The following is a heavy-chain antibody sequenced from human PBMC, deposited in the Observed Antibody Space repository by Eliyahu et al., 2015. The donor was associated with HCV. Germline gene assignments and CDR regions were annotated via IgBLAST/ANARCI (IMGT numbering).Heavy chain of an antibody. D-gene: IGHD4-17*01. CDR2: IIPIFGTA. J-gene: IGHJ6*02. Sequence: EWMGGIIPIFGTANYAQKFQGRVTITADESTSTAYMELSSLRSEDTAVYYCARDHPTVTTSPYYYGMDVWGQGTTVTVSS. V-gene: IGHV1-69*01. CDR3: ARDHPTVTTSPYYYGMDV.